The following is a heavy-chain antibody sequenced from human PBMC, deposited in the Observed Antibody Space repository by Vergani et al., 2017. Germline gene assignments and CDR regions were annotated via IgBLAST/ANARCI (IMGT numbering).Heavy chain of an antibody. Sequence: QVTLRESGPALVKPTQTLTLTCTFSGFSLPTTGMSVSWIRQPPGKALEWLALIDADDDKYYSTSLKTRLTISKDTSKNQVVHTMTNMDPEDTATYYCARTGSGVDQRGFEYWGQGALVTVSS. CDR2: IDADDDK. J-gene: IGHJ4*02. D-gene: IGHD2-15*01. CDR1: GFSLPTTGMS. V-gene: IGHV2-70*01. CDR3: ARTGSGVDQRGFEY.